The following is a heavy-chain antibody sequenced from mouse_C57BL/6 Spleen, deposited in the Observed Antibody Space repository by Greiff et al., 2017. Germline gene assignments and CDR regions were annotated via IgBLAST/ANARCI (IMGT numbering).Heavy chain of an antibody. D-gene: IGHD3-2*02. Sequence: QVQLQQPGAELVRPGTSVKLSCKASGYTFTSYWMHWVKQRPGQGLEWIGVIDPSDSYTNYNQKFKGKATLTVDTSSSTAYMQLSSLTSEDSAVYYCAGGHSSGYYFDTWGQGATLTVSS. J-gene: IGHJ2*01. CDR2: IDPSDSYT. CDR3: AGGHSSGYYFDT. CDR1: GYTFTSYW. V-gene: IGHV1-59*01.